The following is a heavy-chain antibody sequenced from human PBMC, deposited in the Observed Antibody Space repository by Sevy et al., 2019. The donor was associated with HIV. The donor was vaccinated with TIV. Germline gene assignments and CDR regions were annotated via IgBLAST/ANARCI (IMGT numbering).Heavy chain of an antibody. CDR3: ARDLGYSTRGFDY. CDR1: GFTFSSYW. Sequence: GGSLRLSCAASGFTFSSYWMSWVRQAPGKGLERVANIKQDGSEEYYVDSVKGRFTISRDNAKNSLYLQMNSLRAEDTAVYYCARDLGYSTRGFDYWRQGTLVTVSS. D-gene: IGHD6-13*01. CDR2: IKQDGSEE. J-gene: IGHJ4*02. V-gene: IGHV3-7*03.